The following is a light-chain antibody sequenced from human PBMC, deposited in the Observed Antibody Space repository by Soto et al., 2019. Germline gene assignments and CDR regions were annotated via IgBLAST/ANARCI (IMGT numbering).Light chain of an antibody. CDR1: QSLLHSNGYNY. Sequence: DIVMTQSPLSLPVTPGEPASISCRSSQSLLHSNGYNYLDWYLQKPGQSPQVLIYLGSNRASGVPDRFSGSGSGTDFTLKISRVEAEDFGVYYCMQTLQPPLTFGQGTKVEIK. V-gene: IGKV2-28*01. CDR2: LGS. J-gene: IGKJ1*01. CDR3: MQTLQPPLT.